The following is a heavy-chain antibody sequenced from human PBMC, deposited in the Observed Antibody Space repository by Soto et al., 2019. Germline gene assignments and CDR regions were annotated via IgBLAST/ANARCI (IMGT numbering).Heavy chain of an antibody. V-gene: IGHV1-8*01. J-gene: IGHJ4*02. CDR2: MNPNRGNT. CDR1: GYTFTSYD. D-gene: IGHD1-26*01. CDR3: ARERSWSYYG. Sequence: QVQLVQSGAEVKKPGASVKVSCKASGYTFTSYDINWVRQATGQGLEWMGWMNPNRGNTGYAQKYQGRVPTTRNPSIITAYMALSRLSSEDTAVYYCARERSWSYYGGGQGTLDTVSS.